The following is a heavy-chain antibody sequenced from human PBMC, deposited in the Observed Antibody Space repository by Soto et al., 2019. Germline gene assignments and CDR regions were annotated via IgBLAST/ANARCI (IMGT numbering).Heavy chain of an antibody. CDR2: IYSGGRT. Sequence: VGSLRLSCVVSGLTVSSNSMNWVRQAPGKGLEWVSSIYSGGRTNYADSVKGRFAISRDTSKNTLYLQLSLLRVEDTAVYYCGRGIPLFSFGYQCVSYLVHWGQEALVTVFS. D-gene: IGHD3-9*01. CDR1: GLTVSSNS. V-gene: IGHV3-66*01. J-gene: IGHJ4*02. CDR3: GRGIPLFSFGYQCVSYLVH.